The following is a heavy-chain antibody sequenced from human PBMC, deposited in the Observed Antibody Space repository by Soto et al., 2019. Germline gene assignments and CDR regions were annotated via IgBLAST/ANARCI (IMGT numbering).Heavy chain of an antibody. CDR2: ISHSGST. D-gene: IGHD5-18*01. Sequence: QVQLQESGPGLVKPSQTLSLSCTVSGGSISSAAYYWSWIRQHPGKGLEWIGYISHSGSTYYTTSLKSRVIISADTSKNQFSLNLTSVTAADTAVYYCAREYTYGSNFFDCWGQGALVTVSS. CDR3: AREYTYGSNFFDC. CDR1: GGSISSAAYY. J-gene: IGHJ4*02. V-gene: IGHV4-31*03.